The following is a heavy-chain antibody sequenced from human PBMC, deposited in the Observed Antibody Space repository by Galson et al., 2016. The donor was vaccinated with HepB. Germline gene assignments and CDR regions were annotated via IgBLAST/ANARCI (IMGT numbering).Heavy chain of an antibody. D-gene: IGHD3-22*01. CDR3: AKSRDYYDSYPHL. CDR1: GFTFSSCA. J-gene: IGHJ2*01. Sequence: SLRLSCAASGFTFSSCAMIWVRQAPGKGLEWVSSISGSDGVTYHADSVKGRFTISRDNSKSTLFLQMDSLRAEDTAIYYCAKSRDYYDSYPHLWGRGTLVTVSS. CDR2: ISGSDGVT. V-gene: IGHV3-23*01.